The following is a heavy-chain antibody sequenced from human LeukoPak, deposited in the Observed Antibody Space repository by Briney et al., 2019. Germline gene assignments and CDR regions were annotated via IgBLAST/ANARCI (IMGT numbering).Heavy chain of an antibody. CDR2: IRYDGSNK. Sequence: GGSLRLSCAASVFSFSSYGIHWVRQGPGKGGEWVAFIRYDGSNKFYADSVRGRFTISRDNSKNTMYLQMNSLRAANTAVYYCAKDWAIQLWSPDYFDYWGQGTLVSVSS. CDR1: VFSFSSYG. CDR3: AKDWAIQLWSPDYFDY. V-gene: IGHV3-30*02. J-gene: IGHJ4*02. D-gene: IGHD5-18*01.